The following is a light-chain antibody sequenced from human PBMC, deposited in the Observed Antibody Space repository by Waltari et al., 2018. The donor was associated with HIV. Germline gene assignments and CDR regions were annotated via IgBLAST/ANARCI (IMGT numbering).Light chain of an antibody. CDR3: CAYAGSTTYVI. J-gene: IGLJ2*01. V-gene: IGLV2-23*02. Sequence: QSALTQPASASGSPGQSITISCPGPSSDVGGYHLVSWYQQHPGKAPKRMIYEVSKRPSGVSNRFSGSKSGNTASLTISGLQAEDEADYYCCAYAGSTTYVIFGGGTKLTVL. CDR1: SSDVGGYHL. CDR2: EVS.